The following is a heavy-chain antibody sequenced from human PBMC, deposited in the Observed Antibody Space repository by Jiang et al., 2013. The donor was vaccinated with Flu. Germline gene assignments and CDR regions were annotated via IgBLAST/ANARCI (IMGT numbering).Heavy chain of an antibody. CDR3: ARGGDIVVVADGMDV. Sequence: SLRLSCAASGFTFSSYAMHWVRQAPGKGLEWVAVISYDGSNKYYADSVKGRFTISRDNSKNTLYLQMNSLRAEDTAVYYCARGGDIVVVADGMDVWGQGTTVTVSS. CDR2: ISYDGSNK. CDR1: GFTFSSYA. V-gene: IGHV3-30-3*01. J-gene: IGHJ6*02. D-gene: IGHD2-15*01.